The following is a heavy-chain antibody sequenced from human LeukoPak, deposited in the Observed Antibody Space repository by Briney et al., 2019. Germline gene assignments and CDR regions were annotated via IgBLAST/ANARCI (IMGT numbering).Heavy chain of an antibody. CDR2: IIPILGTA. CDR1: GGTFSSYT. Sequence: GASVKVSCKASGGTFSSYTISWVRQAPGQGLEWMGRIIPILGTANYAQKFQGRVTITADKSTSTAYMELSSLRSEDTAVYYCARDLGYCSSTSCDHDYWGQGTLVTVSS. V-gene: IGHV1-69*08. D-gene: IGHD2-2*01. CDR3: ARDLGYCSSTSCDHDY. J-gene: IGHJ4*02.